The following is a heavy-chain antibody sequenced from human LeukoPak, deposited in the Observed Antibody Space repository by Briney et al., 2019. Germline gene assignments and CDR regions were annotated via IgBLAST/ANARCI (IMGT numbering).Heavy chain of an antibody. CDR3: ARDRLQLLDS. Sequence: PGGSLRLSCAASGFTFSSYGMCWVRQAPGKGLEWVAVIWFDASNKYYADSVKGRFTISRDNAKNSLYLQMNSLRAEDTAVYYCARDRLQLLDSWGQGTLVTVSS. CDR2: IWFDASNK. J-gene: IGHJ4*02. CDR1: GFTFSSYG. D-gene: IGHD1-1*01. V-gene: IGHV3-33*01.